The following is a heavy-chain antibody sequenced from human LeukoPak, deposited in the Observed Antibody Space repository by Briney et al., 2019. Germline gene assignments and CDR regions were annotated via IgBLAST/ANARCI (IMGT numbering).Heavy chain of an antibody. D-gene: IGHD4-17*01. CDR3: ARGGEDYGDYRHWFDP. CDR1: GYTFTSYD. Sequence: GASVKVSCKASGYTFTSYDINWVRQATGQGLEWMGWMNPNSGNTGYAQKFRGRVTITRNTSISTAYMELSSLRSEDTAVYYCARGGEDYGDYRHWFDPWGQGTLVTVSS. CDR2: MNPNSGNT. J-gene: IGHJ5*02. V-gene: IGHV1-8*03.